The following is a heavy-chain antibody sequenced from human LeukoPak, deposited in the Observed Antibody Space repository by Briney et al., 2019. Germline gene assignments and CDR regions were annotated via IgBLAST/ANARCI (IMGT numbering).Heavy chain of an antibody. CDR1: GGSISSGGYY. J-gene: IGHJ4*02. CDR2: IYYSGST. D-gene: IGHD3-10*01. V-gene: IGHV4-31*03. CDR3: ARDVPSGLFDY. Sequence: PSQTLSLTCTVSGGSISSGGYYWSWIRQHPGKGLEWIGFIYYSGSTYYNPSLKSRVTISVDTSKNQFSLKLSSVTAADTAVYYCARDVPSGLFDYWGQGILVTVSS.